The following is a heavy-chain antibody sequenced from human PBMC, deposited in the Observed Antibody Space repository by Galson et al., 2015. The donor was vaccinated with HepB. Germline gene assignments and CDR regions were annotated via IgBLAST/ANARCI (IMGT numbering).Heavy chain of an antibody. J-gene: IGHJ6*02. D-gene: IGHD4-17*01. CDR3: ARAGRATVTTRLYYYGMDV. Sequence: SVKVSCKASGYTFTSYGISWVRQAPGQGLEWMGWISAYNGNTNYAQKLQGRVTMTTDTSTSTAYMELRSLRSDDTAVYYCARAGRATVTTRLYYYGMDVWGQGTTVTVSS. CDR2: ISAYNGNT. CDR1: GYTFTSYG. V-gene: IGHV1-18*04.